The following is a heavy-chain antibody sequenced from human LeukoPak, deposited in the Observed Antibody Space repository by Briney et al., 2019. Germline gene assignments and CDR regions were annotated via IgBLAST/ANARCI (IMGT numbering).Heavy chain of an antibody. CDR1: GGSISSYY. V-gene: IGHV4-4*07. D-gene: IGHD2-8*01. CDR2: IYTSGST. CDR3: ARQNGVGFATSMGDWFDP. J-gene: IGHJ5*02. Sequence: SETLSLTCTVSGGSISSYYWSWIRQPAGKGLEWIGRIYTSGSTNYNPSLKSRVTMSVDTSKNQFSLKLSSVTAADTAVYYCARQNGVGFATSMGDWFDPWGQGTLVTVCS.